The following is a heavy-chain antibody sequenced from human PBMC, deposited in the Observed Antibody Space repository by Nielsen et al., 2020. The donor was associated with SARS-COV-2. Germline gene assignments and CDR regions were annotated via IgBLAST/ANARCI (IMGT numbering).Heavy chain of an antibody. CDR1: GFIFSTYG. V-gene: IGHV3-30*03. CDR2: ISYDGSNK. Sequence: GESLKISCAASGFIFSTYGMHWVRQAPGKGLEWVAVISYDGSNKYYADSVKGRFTISRDNSKNTLYLQMNSLRAEDTAVYCCAYGGYGGNSWMFDYWGQGTLVTVSS. D-gene: IGHD4-23*01. J-gene: IGHJ4*02. CDR3: AYGGYGGNSWMFDY.